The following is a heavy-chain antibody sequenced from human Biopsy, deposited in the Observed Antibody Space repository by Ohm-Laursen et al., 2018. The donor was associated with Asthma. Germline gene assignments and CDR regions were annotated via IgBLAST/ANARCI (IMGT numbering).Heavy chain of an antibody. Sequence: TQTLTPTCSFSGFSLSSSGANVNWIRQPPGKALEWLARIDWEEDKFYSTSLRTRLTISKGSSEDQVVLTMTNMGPVDTATYYCTRHNDYWGPGTLVTVSS. CDR1: GFSLSSSGAN. J-gene: IGHJ4*02. D-gene: IGHD1-14*01. CDR3: TRHNDY. CDR2: IDWEEDK. V-gene: IGHV2-70*04.